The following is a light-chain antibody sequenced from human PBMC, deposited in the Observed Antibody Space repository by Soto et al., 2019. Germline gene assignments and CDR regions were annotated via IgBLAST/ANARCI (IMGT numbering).Light chain of an antibody. CDR1: RSNIGGGYD. Sequence: QSALTQPPSVSGAPGQRVLISCTGSRSNIGGGYDVHWYRQLPGTAPQLLISGSTNRPSGTPDRFSGSKSGTSASLAITGLQAEDEADYYCQSYDSSLTTYVFGTGTKVTVL. J-gene: IGLJ1*01. CDR2: GST. CDR3: QSYDSSLTTYV. V-gene: IGLV1-40*01.